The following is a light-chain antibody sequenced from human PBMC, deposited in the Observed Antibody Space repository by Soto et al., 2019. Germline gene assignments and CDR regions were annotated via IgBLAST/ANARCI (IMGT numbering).Light chain of an antibody. CDR3: QQYDISWT. J-gene: IGKJ1*01. V-gene: IGKV3-20*01. CDR1: QSVSNSY. CDR2: GAS. Sequence: EIVLTRSPGTLSLSPGERATLSCRASQSVSNSYLAWYQQRPGQAPRLLIYGASSRATGVPDRFSGSGSGTDFTLTISILEPEDFAVYYCQQYDISWTFGQGTKVEIK.